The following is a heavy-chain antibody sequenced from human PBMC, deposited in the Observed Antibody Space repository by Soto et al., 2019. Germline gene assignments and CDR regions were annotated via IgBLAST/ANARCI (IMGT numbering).Heavy chain of an antibody. D-gene: IGHD3-16*01. Sequence: PSETLSLTCNVSGGSISNYYLTWVRQSPEKGLEWIGYMYYNGNINYNPSLKSRVTISIDTSKNQFSLTLKSVTAADTAVYYCASGGNWFDPWGQGVLVTVYS. CDR3: ASGGNWFDP. V-gene: IGHV4-59*01. CDR1: GGSISNYY. J-gene: IGHJ5*02. CDR2: MYYNGNI.